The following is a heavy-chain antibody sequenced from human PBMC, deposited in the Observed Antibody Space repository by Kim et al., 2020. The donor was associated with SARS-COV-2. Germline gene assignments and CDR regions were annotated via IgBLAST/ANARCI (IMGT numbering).Heavy chain of an antibody. V-gene: IGHV3-23*01. CDR1: RFIFSNYE. J-gene: IGHJ6*02. D-gene: IGHD1-1*01. Sequence: GGSLRLSCAASRFIFSNYEMSWFRQAPGTGLEWVSGFTGPGGSTYYADSVKGRFTISRDNSKSTLYLQMNSLRVEDTAIYYCARGRERTATTSSYKGMDVWGQGTTVTVSS. CDR2: FTGPGGST. CDR3: ARGRERTATTSSYKGMDV.